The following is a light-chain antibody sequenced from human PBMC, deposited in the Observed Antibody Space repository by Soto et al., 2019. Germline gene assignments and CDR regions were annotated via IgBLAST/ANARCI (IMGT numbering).Light chain of an antibody. Sequence: QSVLTQPPSVAGTPGQTVTISCSGGNSNIGTNSVNWYQQLPGMAPKLLIYNNVQRPSGVPDRISGSKSGTSASLAISGLQSEDEGQYFCAAWDVSLNGHWLFGGGTKLPV. CDR3: AAWDVSLNGHWL. CDR1: NSNIGTNS. V-gene: IGLV1-44*01. CDR2: NNV. J-gene: IGLJ3*02.